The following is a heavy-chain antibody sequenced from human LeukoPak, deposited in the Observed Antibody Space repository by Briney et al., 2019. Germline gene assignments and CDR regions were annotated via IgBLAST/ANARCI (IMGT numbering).Heavy chain of an antibody. CDR2: IIPIFGTA. J-gene: IGHJ6*03. CDR1: GGTFSSYA. V-gene: IGHV1-69*05. Sequence: ASVKVSCKASGGTFSSYAISWVRQAPGQGLEWMGGIIPIFGTANYAQKFQGRVTITTDESTSTAYMELSSLRSEDTAVYYCARQWMRGDIAAAGNYCYMDVWGKGTTVTVSS. CDR3: ARQWMRGDIAAAGNYCYMDV. D-gene: IGHD6-13*01.